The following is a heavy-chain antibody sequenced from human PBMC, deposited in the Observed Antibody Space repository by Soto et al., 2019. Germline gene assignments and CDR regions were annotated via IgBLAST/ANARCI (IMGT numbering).Heavy chain of an antibody. CDR1: GASISSPSYY. CDR2: IYYSGST. J-gene: IGHJ3*02. V-gene: IGHV4-31*03. CDR3: ARNDYSPAFDI. D-gene: IGHD4-4*01. Sequence: SETLSLTCTVSGASISSPSYYWSWIRQHPGKGLEWIGYIYYSGSTYYNPSLKSRVTISVDTSKNQFSLKLSSVTAADTAVYYCARNDYSPAFDIWGQGTMVTVSS.